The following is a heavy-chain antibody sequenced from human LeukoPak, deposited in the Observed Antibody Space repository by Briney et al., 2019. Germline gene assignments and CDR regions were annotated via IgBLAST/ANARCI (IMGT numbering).Heavy chain of an antibody. CDR2: IKQDGSEK. CDR3: ARDVYYDILTGSVGMDV. CDR1: GFTFSSYW. Sequence: GGSLRLSCAASGFTFSSYWMSWVRQAPGKGLEWVANIKQDGSEKYYVDSVKGRFTISRDNAKNSLYLQMNSLRAEDTAVYYCARDVYYDILTGSVGMDVWGKGTTVTVSS. D-gene: IGHD3-9*01. V-gene: IGHV3-7*01. J-gene: IGHJ6*04.